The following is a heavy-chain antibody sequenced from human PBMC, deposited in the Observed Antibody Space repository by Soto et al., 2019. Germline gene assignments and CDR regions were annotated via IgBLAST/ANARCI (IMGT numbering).Heavy chain of an antibody. CDR3: ASDLSGRADV. D-gene: IGHD3-10*01. Sequence: GGSLILPCTVSGGTFRSYWVHWIRQAPGKGLVWVSRMNEDGGTTDYADSVKGRFTISRDNAKNTLYLQMNSLRVEDRAVYYCASDLSGRADVWGQGTPVTVSS. CDR2: MNEDGGTT. J-gene: IGHJ6*02. V-gene: IGHV3-74*01. CDR1: GGTFRSYW.